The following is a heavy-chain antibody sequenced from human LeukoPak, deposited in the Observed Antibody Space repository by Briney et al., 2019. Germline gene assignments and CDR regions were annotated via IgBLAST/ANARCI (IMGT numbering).Heavy chain of an antibody. CDR1: GFTFSSYS. CDR3: ARDYASGSRSPGFH. CDR2: ISRSGTNI. V-gene: IGHV3-21*01. J-gene: IGHJ4*02. D-gene: IGHD3-10*01. Sequence: TSGGSLILSCATSGFTFSSYSMNWIRQAPGKGLEWVSSISRSGTNIYYADSVEGRFTISRDNAKNSLYLEMNNLRAEDTAVYYCARDYASGSRSPGFHWGQGTPVTVSP.